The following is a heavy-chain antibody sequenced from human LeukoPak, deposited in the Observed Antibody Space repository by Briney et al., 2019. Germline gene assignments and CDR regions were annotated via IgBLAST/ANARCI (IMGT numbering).Heavy chain of an antibody. V-gene: IGHV3-23*01. Sequence: QAGGSLRLSCAASGFTFNSYAMSWVRQAPGKGLEWVSVISDSGSETFYADSVQGRFTISRDNSKNTLYLQINSLRAEDTAIYYCAKGVGWFPSWGQGTLVTVSS. D-gene: IGHD3-10*01. CDR2: ISDSGSET. CDR3: AKGVGWFPS. J-gene: IGHJ5*02. CDR1: GFTFNSYA.